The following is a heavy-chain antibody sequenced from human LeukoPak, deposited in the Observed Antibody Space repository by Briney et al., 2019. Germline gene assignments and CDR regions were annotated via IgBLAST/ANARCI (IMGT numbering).Heavy chain of an antibody. Sequence: GASVKVSCKASGYTFTGYYMHWVRQAPGQGLEWMGWINPNSGGADYAQKFQGRVTMTRDTSISTAYMALGRLRSDDTAVYYCARSLTPGYSYGYHRYYYYYMDVWGKGTTVTISS. D-gene: IGHD5-18*01. J-gene: IGHJ6*03. CDR3: ARSLTPGYSYGYHRYYYYYMDV. CDR1: GYTFTGYY. V-gene: IGHV1-2*02. CDR2: INPNSGGA.